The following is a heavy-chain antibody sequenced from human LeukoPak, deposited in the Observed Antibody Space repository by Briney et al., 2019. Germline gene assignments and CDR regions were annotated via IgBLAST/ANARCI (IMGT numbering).Heavy chain of an antibody. Sequence: SETLSLTCTVSGVSISSYYWSWIRQPAGKGLEWIGSISHSGSTYYKPSLKSRVTISVDTSKNQFSLKLRSVTAADTAVYYCARVTSRLGWFDPWGQGTLVTVSS. J-gene: IGHJ5*02. V-gene: IGHV4-4*07. CDR2: ISHSGST. CDR3: ARVTSRLGWFDP. D-gene: IGHD1-14*01. CDR1: GVSISSYY.